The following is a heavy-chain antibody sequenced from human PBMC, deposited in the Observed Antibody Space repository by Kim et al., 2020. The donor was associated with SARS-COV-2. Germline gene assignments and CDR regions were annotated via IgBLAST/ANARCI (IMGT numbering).Heavy chain of an antibody. Sequence: SETLSLTCAVSGGSISSGGYSWSWIRQPPGKGLEWIGYIYHSGSTYYNPSLKSRVTISVDRSKNQFSLKLSSVTAADTAVYYCARTDLEGPGAFDIWGQGTMVTVSS. CDR1: GGSISSGGYS. CDR3: ARTDLEGPGAFDI. V-gene: IGHV4-30-2*01. J-gene: IGHJ3*02. CDR2: IYHSGST.